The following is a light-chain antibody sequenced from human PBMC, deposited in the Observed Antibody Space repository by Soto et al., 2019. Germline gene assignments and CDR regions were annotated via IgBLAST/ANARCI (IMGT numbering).Light chain of an antibody. CDR2: AAS. J-gene: IGKJ5*01. CDR1: QGINNY. V-gene: IGKV1-9*01. CDR3: QHLINYPIT. Sequence: DIQLTQSPSFLSASVGDRVTITCRASQGINNYLAWYQQKPGKAPKLLIYAASTLQSGVPPRFSGSGSGTEFTLTISSLQPEDFATYYCQHLINYPITFGQGTRLEIK.